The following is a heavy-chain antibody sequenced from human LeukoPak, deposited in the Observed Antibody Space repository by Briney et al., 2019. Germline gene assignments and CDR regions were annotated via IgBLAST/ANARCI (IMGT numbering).Heavy chain of an antibody. Sequence: PGGSLRLSCAASGSTFSSYGMHWVRQAPGKGLEWVAVISYDGSNKYYADSVKGRFTISRDNSKNTLYLQMNSLRAEDTAVYYCAKDLLIGWYAPYYYYYGMDVWGQGTTVTVSS. V-gene: IGHV3-30*18. CDR3: AKDLLIGWYAPYYYYYGMDV. D-gene: IGHD6-19*01. CDR2: ISYDGSNK. J-gene: IGHJ6*02. CDR1: GSTFSSYG.